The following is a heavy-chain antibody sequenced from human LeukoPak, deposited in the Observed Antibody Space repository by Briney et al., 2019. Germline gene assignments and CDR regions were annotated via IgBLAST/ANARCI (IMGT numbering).Heavy chain of an antibody. CDR2: ISSNGGST. Sequence: GGSLRLSCAASGFTFSSYAMHWVRQAPGKGLEYVSAISSNGGSTYYADSVKGRFTISRDNAKNSVYLQMNSLRAEDTARYFCASPGSTVTGGPTWGQGSLVTVSS. D-gene: IGHD4-17*01. CDR3: ASPGSTVTGGPT. J-gene: IGHJ5*02. CDR1: GFTFSSYA. V-gene: IGHV3-64*04.